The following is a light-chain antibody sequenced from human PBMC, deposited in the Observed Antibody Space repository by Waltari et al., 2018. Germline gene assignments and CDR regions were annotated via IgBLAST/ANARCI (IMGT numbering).Light chain of an antibody. CDR3: ATWDDTLSAVV. V-gene: IGLV1-51*01. Sequence: QSVLTQLPSVSAAPGQKVTISCSGSSSNIGQNYVSWYQQFPGTTPKLLIYDNGKRPPGMPERFAGSKAGTSANLDITGRQTGDEADYYCATWDDTLSAVVVGGGTKLSVL. J-gene: IGLJ2*01. CDR2: DNG. CDR1: SSNIGQNY.